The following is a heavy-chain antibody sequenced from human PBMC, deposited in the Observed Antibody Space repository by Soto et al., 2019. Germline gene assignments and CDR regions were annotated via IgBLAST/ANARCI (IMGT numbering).Heavy chain of an antibody. Sequence: SETLSLTCGVYGGSFSGYYLTWIRQPPGKGLEWIGEISQSGSTNYNPSLRGRVTISLDTSKSQFSLKLSSVTAADTAVYYCARDAYCSTTRCNDGLDVWGQGTTVTVYS. V-gene: IGHV4-34*01. J-gene: IGHJ6*02. CDR1: GGSFSGYY. CDR3: ARDAYCSTTRCNDGLDV. CDR2: ISQSGST. D-gene: IGHD2-2*01.